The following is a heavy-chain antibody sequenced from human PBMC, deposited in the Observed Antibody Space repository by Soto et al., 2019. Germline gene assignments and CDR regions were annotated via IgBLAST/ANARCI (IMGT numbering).Heavy chain of an antibody. V-gene: IGHV4-61*01. D-gene: IGHD6-6*01. CDR2: IYYTGST. CDR3: ASSLY. CDR1: GGSVSSGNYY. Sequence: SETLSLTCTVSGGSVSSGNYYWSWIRQPPGKGLEWIGFIYYTGSTSYNPSLKSRVTISMDTSKNQFSLKLSSVTAADTAVYYCASSLYWGQGTLVTVSS. J-gene: IGHJ4*02.